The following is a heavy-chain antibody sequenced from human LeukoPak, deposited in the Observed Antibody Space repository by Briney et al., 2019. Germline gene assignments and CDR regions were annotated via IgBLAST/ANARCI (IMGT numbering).Heavy chain of an antibody. D-gene: IGHD3-3*01. CDR1: GGSFSGYY. V-gene: IGHV4-34*01. J-gene: IGHJ3*02. CDR3: ARGSSGNYDFWSGEGLNAFDI. Sequence: TSETLSLTCAVYGGSFSGYYWSWIRQPPGKGLEWIGEINHSGSTNYNPSLKSRVTISVDMSKNQFSLKLSSVTAADTAVYYCARGSSGNYDFWSGEGLNAFDIWGQGAMVTVSS. CDR2: INHSGST.